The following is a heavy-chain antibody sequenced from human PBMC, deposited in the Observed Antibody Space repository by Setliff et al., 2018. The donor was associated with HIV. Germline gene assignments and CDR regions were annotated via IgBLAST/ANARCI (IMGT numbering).Heavy chain of an antibody. J-gene: IGHJ4*02. Sequence: VSGPSINIHYWSWIRQSPGKAFEWIGYIYSTGSTNYNPSLRSRVTISMVASRNQFSLKVTSVTAADTAVYYCAKGAGFYGDYTFDHWGQGRQVTVSS. V-gene: IGHV4-59*11. CDR3: AKGAGFYGDYTFDH. CDR2: IYSTGST. D-gene: IGHD4-17*01. CDR1: GPSINIHY.